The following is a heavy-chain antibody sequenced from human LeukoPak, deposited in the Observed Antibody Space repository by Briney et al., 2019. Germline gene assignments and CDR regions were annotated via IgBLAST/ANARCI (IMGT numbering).Heavy chain of an antibody. Sequence: SETLSLTCAVSGYSIISDYYWGWFRLPPGKGLGWVGSINHSGSTYYNLSLKSRVTISVDTSKNQFSLSVSSVTAADTAVYYCARNLGYSTLDYWGQGLLVTVSS. J-gene: IGHJ4*02. CDR1: GYSIISDYY. CDR2: INHSGST. CDR3: ARNLGYSTLDY. V-gene: IGHV4-38-2*01. D-gene: IGHD6-13*01.